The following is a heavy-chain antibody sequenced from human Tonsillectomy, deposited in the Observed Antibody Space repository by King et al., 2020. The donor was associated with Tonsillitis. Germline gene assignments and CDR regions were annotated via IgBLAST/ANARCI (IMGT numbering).Heavy chain of an antibody. CDR3: ASPSYYYDSGGYYYADRGNEYCQH. D-gene: IGHD3-22*01. CDR2: IYYSGST. J-gene: IGHJ1*01. V-gene: IGHV4-39*01. Sequence: LQLQESGPGLVKPSETLSLTCTVSGGSISSSSYYWGWIRQPPGKGLEWIGSIYYSGSTYYNPSLKSRVTISVDTSKNQLSLKLSSVTAADTAVYYCASPSYYYDSGGYYYADRGNEYCQHWGQGTLVTVSS. CDR1: GGSISSSSYY.